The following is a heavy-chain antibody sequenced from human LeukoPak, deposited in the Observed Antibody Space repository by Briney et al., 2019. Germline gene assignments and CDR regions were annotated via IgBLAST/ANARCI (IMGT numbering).Heavy chain of an antibody. CDR3: TRDCSIASCYELYYYYYGMDV. J-gene: IGHJ6*02. V-gene: IGHV3-49*04. D-gene: IGHD2-2*01. CDR1: GFTFGDYA. Sequence: GGSLRLSCTASGFTFGDYAMSWVRQAPGKGQEWVGFIRSKAYGWTTEYAASVKGKFTISRHDHKSIAYLQMNSLKTEDTAVYYCTRDCSIASCYELYYYYYGMDVWGQGTTVSVSS. CDR2: IRSKAYGWTT.